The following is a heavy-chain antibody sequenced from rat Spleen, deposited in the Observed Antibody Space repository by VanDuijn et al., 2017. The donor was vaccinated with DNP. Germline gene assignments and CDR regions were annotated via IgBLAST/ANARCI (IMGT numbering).Heavy chain of an antibody. CDR1: GFSLTSYH. V-gene: IGHV2-27*01. J-gene: IGHJ1*01. Sequence: QVQLKESGPGLVQPSQTLSLPCTVSGFSLTSYHVHWVRQPPGKGLEWMGRIQSGGGTDYDSPLKSRLSISRDTSKSQVFLKMNSVQTEDTAMYFCARGSWYFDFWGPGTMVTVSS. CDR3: ARGSWYFDF. CDR2: IQSGGGT. D-gene: IGHD5-1*01.